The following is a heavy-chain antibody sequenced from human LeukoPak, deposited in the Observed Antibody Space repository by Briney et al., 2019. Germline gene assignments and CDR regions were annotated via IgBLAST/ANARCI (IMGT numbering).Heavy chain of an antibody. D-gene: IGHD2-21*02. Sequence: GGSLRLSCAASGFSVSNTYMSWVRQAPGKGLEWVSIIYSGGNTYYADSVKGRFTISRDNSKNTLYLQMNRLRPEDTAVYYCARGTVTAPDYWGQGTLVTVSS. CDR3: ARGTVTAPDY. CDR1: GFSVSNTY. CDR2: IYSGGNT. V-gene: IGHV3-53*01. J-gene: IGHJ4*02.